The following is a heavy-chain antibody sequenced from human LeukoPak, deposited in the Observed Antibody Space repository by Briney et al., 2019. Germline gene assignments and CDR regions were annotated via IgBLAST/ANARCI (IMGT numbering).Heavy chain of an antibody. Sequence: GGSLRLSCAASGFTFSSYSMNWVRQAPGKGLEWVSSISSSSTYIYYADSVRGRCTISRDNAKKSLYLKMNSLRAEHTAVYYCARGTAALDYWGQGTLVTVSS. D-gene: IGHD2-2*01. J-gene: IGHJ4*02. CDR2: ISSSSTYI. V-gene: IGHV3-21*01. CDR3: ARGTAALDY. CDR1: GFTFSSYS.